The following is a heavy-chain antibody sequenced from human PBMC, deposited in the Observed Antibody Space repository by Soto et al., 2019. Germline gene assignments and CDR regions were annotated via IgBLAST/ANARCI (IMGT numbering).Heavy chain of an antibody. V-gene: IGHV1-69*01. D-gene: IGHD2-21*02. J-gene: IGHJ6*02. CDR2: IIPIFDTA. Sequence: QVQLVQSGAEVRKPGSSVKVSCKASGGTFNNSAISWVRQAPGQGLEWMGGIIPIFDTAIYARKFQGRVTSTADEPTSTAYMELSSLKSEDTAVYYCANDNGDRKGSDYGMDVWGQGPTVTVSS. CDR1: GGTFNNSA. CDR3: ANDNGDRKGSDYGMDV.